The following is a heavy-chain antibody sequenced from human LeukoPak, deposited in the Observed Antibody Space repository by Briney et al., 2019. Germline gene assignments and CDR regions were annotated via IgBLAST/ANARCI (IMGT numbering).Heavy chain of an antibody. CDR1: GGTFSSYA. V-gene: IGHV1-69*13. CDR3: ARDLELRSWDYYYMDV. Sequence: SVKVSCKASGGTFSSYAISWVRQAPGQGLDWMGGIIPIFGTANYAQKFQGRVTITADESTSTAYMELSSLRSEDTAVYYCARDLELRSWDYYYMDVWGKGTTVTVSS. J-gene: IGHJ6*03. D-gene: IGHD1-7*01. CDR2: IIPIFGTA.